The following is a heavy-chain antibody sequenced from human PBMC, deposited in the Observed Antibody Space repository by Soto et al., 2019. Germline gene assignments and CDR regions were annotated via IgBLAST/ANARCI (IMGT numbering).Heavy chain of an antibody. J-gene: IGHJ4*02. CDR3: AKAGDWNYVFDF. D-gene: IGHD1-7*01. Sequence: GGSLRLSGAASGFSFSHYRIHWVRQVPGKGLEWVCRVNADGSSTNYAGFAKGRFTISRDNSKNTAYLEMNNLRVDDTALYYCAKAGDWNYVFDFWGQGTSVTVSS. CDR2: VNADGSST. CDR1: GFSFSHYR. V-gene: IGHV3-74*01.